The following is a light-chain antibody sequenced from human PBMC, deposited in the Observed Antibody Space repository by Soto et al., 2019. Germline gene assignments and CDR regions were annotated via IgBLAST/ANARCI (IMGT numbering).Light chain of an antibody. CDR1: TSDVGGYNY. V-gene: IGLV2-14*01. CDR2: EVS. J-gene: IGLJ1*01. CDR3: SSFTSSITYV. Sequence: QSALTQPASVSGSPGQSITISCTGTTSDVGGYNYVSWYQQYPGKAPKLIIHEVSNRPSGVSNRFSGSKSGNTASLTISGLQGEDEADYYCSSFTSSITYVFGTGTKLTVL.